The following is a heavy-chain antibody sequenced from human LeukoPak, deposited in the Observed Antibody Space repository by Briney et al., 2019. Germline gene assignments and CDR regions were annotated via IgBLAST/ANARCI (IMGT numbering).Heavy chain of an antibody. D-gene: IGHD6-19*01. CDR1: GFTFSSYS. Sequence: PGGSLRLSCAASGFTFSSYSMSWVRQAPGKGLEWVSSISSSSSYIYYAGSVKGRFTISRDNAKNSLYLQMNSLRAEDTAVYYCARWIEVGGKGDYWGQGTLVTVSS. V-gene: IGHV3-21*01. CDR2: ISSSSSYI. J-gene: IGHJ4*02. CDR3: ARWIEVGGKGDY.